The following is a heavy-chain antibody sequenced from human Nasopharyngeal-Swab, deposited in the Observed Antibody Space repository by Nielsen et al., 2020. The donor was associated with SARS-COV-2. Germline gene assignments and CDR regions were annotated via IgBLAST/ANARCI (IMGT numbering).Heavy chain of an antibody. J-gene: IGHJ6*02. CDR3: ARAIVGATKRYYYYGMDV. D-gene: IGHD1-26*01. CDR1: GFTFSSYG. CDR2: IWYDGSNK. V-gene: IGHV3-33*01. Sequence: GGSLRLSCAASGFTFSSYGMHWVRQAPGKGLEWVAVIWYDGSNKYYADSVKGRFTISRDNSKNTLYLQMNSLRAEDTAVYYCARAIVGATKRYYYYGMDVWGQGTTVTVSS.